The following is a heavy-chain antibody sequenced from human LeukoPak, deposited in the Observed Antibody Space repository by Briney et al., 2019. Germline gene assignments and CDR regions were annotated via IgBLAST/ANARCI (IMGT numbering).Heavy chain of an antibody. V-gene: IGHV3-23*01. CDR3: AKDLYCSSTSCRSLYYYYGMDV. J-gene: IGHJ6*02. Sequence: GGSLRLSCAASGFTFSSYAMSWVRQAPGKGLEWVSAISGSGGSTYYADSVKGRFTISRDNSKNTLYLQMNSLRAEDTAVYYCAKDLYCSSTSCRSLYYYYGMDVWGQGTTVTVSS. CDR2: ISGSGGST. D-gene: IGHD2-2*01. CDR1: GFTFSSYA.